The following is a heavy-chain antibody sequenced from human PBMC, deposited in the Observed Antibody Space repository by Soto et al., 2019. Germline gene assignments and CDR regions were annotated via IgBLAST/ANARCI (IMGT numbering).Heavy chain of an antibody. V-gene: IGHV3-48*03. D-gene: IGHD6-13*01. Sequence: PGGSLRLSCAASGFTFSSYAMSWVRQAPGKGLEWVSYISSSGSTIYYADSVKGRFTISRDNAKNSLYLQMDSLRAEDTAVYYCARDQEAGSFFPYYYGMDVWGQGTTVTVSS. CDR1: GFTFSSYA. CDR3: ARDQEAGSFFPYYYGMDV. CDR2: ISSSGSTI. J-gene: IGHJ6*02.